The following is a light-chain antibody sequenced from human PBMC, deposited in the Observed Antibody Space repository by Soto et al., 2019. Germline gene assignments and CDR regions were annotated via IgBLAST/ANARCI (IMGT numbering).Light chain of an antibody. CDR1: QNINSY. V-gene: IGKV1-5*01. CDR2: HAS. J-gene: IGKJ1*01. CDR3: QQYNSYS. Sequence: DIQMTQSPSSLSASVGDRVTITCRASQNINSYLNWYQQKPGKAPKVLIYHASNLQSGVPSRFSGSGSGTEFTLTISSLQPDDFATYYCQQYNSYSFGQGTKVDIK.